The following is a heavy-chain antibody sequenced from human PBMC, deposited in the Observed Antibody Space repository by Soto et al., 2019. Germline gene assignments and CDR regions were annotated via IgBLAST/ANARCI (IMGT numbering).Heavy chain of an antibody. J-gene: IGHJ4*02. CDR1: GYTFTGYY. CDR3: ARDKVGATYFDY. V-gene: IGHV1-2*02. D-gene: IGHD1-26*01. Sequence: ASVKVSVKASGYTFTGYYIHCVRQAPGQGLDWMGWINPNSGGTNYAQKFEGRVTMTRETSISTAYMELSRLGSDDTAVYYCARDKVGATYFDYWGQGTLVTVSS. CDR2: INPNSGGT.